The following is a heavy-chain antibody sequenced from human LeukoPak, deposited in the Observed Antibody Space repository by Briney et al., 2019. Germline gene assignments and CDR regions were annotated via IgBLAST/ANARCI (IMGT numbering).Heavy chain of an antibody. D-gene: IGHD4-11*01. J-gene: IGHJ5*02. V-gene: IGHV3-49*04. CDR2: IRSKAYGGTA. CDR1: GFTFGDYA. Sequence: GGSLRLSCTASGFTFGDYAMTWVRQAPGKGLEWVGSIRSKAYGGTAEYAASVKGRFTISRDDSTSIAYLQTNSLTTEDTAVYYCTRSLFSKNWFDPWGQGTLVTVSS. CDR3: TRSLFSKNWFDP.